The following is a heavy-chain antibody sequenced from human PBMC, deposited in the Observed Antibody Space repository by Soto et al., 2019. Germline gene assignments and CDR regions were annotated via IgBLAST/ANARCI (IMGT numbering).Heavy chain of an antibody. CDR1: GDSISRYY. Sequence: PSETLSLTSTVSGDSISRYYWSWTGKPPGTRLEWMGYIYYSGSTNYNPSLKSRVTISVDTSKSQFSLKLSSVTAADTAVYYCARRRDYDILTGYYDYWGQGTLVTVSS. CDR2: IYYSGST. CDR3: ARRRDYDILTGYYDY. D-gene: IGHD3-9*01. J-gene: IGHJ4*02. V-gene: IGHV4-59*01.